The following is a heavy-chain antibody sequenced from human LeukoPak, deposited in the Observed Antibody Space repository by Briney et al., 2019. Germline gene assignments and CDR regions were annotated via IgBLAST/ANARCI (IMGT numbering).Heavy chain of an antibody. CDR1: GFNFRDYT. V-gene: IGHV3-43*01. J-gene: IGHJ4*02. D-gene: IGHD5-24*01. Sequence: QTGGSLRLSCAASGFNFRDYTMHWVRQVPGKGLEWVAVISWDGGSTYYVDSVKGRFTISRDNRKNSLYLQMNSLRSEDTALYYCVKDRVETWIQSGGLFNSWGQGTLVTVSS. CDR2: ISWDGGST. CDR3: VKDRVETWIQSGGLFNS.